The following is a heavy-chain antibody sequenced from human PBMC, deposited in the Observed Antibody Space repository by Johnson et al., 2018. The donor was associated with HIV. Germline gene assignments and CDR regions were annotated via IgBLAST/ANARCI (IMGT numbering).Heavy chain of an antibody. V-gene: IGHV3-30*04. D-gene: IGHD3-3*01. J-gene: IGHJ3*02. Sequence: QVQLVESGGGVVQPGRSLRLSCAASGFTFSSYAVHWVRQAPGKGLEWVALISYDANNEYYADSVKGRFTIPRDNSKNTRYLQMNSLRAEDTAVYYCARDRRGNLSRFLEWFGAFDIWGQGTMVTVSS. CDR1: GFTFSSYA. CDR2: ISYDANNE. CDR3: ARDRRGNLSRFLEWFGAFDI.